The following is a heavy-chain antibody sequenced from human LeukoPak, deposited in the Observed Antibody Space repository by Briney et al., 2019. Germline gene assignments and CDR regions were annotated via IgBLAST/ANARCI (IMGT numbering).Heavy chain of an antibody. CDR3: ARHPPTAMVSYNWFDP. J-gene: IGHJ5*02. Sequence: PSETLSLTCTVSGGSISSSSYYWGWIRQPPGKGLEWIGSIYYSGSTYYNPSLKSRVTISVDTSKNQFSLKLSSVTAADTAVYYCARHPPTAMVSYNWFDPWGQGTLVTVSS. CDR1: GGSISSSSYY. V-gene: IGHV4-39*01. CDR2: IYYSGST. D-gene: IGHD5-18*01.